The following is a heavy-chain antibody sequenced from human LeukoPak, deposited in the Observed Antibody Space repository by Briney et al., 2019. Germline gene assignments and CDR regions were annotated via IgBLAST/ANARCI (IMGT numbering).Heavy chain of an antibody. CDR2: IYYSGST. D-gene: IGHD3-10*01. CDR3: ARTSHVWCGELSLFDY. Sequence: PSETLSLTCTVSGGSISRYYWSWIREPPGKGLECIGYIYYSGSTNYTPSPQSRVTISVDTSTNQLSLELSSVAAADTAVYYCARTSHVWCGELSLFDYWGQGTLVTVSS. CDR1: GGSISRYY. V-gene: IGHV4-59*01. J-gene: IGHJ4*02.